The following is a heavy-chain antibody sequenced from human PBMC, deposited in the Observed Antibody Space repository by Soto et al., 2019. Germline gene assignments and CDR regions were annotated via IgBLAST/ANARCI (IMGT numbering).Heavy chain of an antibody. CDR1: GGTFSSYA. CDR3: ARAKTYSRVVPAAIYFDY. J-gene: IGHJ4*02. D-gene: IGHD2-2*02. Sequence: ASVKVSCKASGGTFSSYAISWVRQAPGQGLEWMGGIIPIFGTANYAQKFQGRVTITADESTSTAYMELSSLRSEDTAVYYCARAKTYSRVVPAAIYFDYWGQGTLVTVSS. V-gene: IGHV1-69*13. CDR2: IIPIFGTA.